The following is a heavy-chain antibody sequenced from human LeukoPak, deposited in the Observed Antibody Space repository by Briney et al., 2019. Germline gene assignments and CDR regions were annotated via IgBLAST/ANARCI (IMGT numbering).Heavy chain of an antibody. Sequence: GESLKISCKGSGYFFGNHWIAWVRQMPGKGLEWMGIINPGDSEVRYTPSFQGQVNISADRSINTAYLQWNSLKASDTAIYYCARRDGGYKFHYYAMDVWGQGTTVTVSS. J-gene: IGHJ6*02. D-gene: IGHD5-24*01. CDR3: ARRDGGYKFHYYAMDV. V-gene: IGHV5-51*01. CDR2: INPGDSEV. CDR1: GYFFGNHW.